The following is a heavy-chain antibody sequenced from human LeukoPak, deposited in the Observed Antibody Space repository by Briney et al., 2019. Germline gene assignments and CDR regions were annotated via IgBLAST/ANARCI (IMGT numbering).Heavy chain of an antibody. CDR1: GDSVSSNSVT. CDR2: TYYRSTWYN. J-gene: IGHJ5*02. Sequence: SQTLSLTCALSGDSVSSNSVTWNWIRQSPSRGLEWLGRTYYRSTWYNDYAVSVRGRITVNPDTSENQFSLHLNSVTPEDTAVYYCARRLTQYDCFDPWGQGILVTVSS. CDR3: ARRLTQYDCFDP. D-gene: IGHD2-2*01. V-gene: IGHV6-1*01.